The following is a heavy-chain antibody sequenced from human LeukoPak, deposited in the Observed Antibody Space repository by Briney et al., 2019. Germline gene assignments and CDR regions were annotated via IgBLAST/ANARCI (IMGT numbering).Heavy chain of an antibody. CDR1: GGSFSGYY. D-gene: IGHD3-22*01. V-gene: IGHV4-34*01. CDR2: INHSGST. J-gene: IGHJ5*02. CDR3: ARRTYYYDSSGYYYVGHWFDP. Sequence: SETLSLTCAVYGGSFSGYYWSWIRQPPGKGLEWIGEINHSGSTNYNPSLKSRVTISVDTSKNQFSLKLSSVTAADTAVYYCARRTYYYDSSGYYYVGHWFDPWGQGTLVTVSS.